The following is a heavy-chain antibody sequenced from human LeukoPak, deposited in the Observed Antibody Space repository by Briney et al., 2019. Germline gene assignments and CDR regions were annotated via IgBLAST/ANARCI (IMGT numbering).Heavy chain of an antibody. CDR2: FDPEDGET. J-gene: IGHJ6*02. Sequence: ASVKVSCKVSGYTLTELSMHWVRQAPGKGLEWMGGFDPEDGETIYAQKFQGRVTITADESTSTAYMELSSLRSEDTAVYYCARAKRSSGWYLSYYYYGMDVWGQGTTVTVSS. V-gene: IGHV1-24*01. CDR3: ARAKRSSGWYLSYYYYGMDV. D-gene: IGHD6-19*01. CDR1: GYTLTELS.